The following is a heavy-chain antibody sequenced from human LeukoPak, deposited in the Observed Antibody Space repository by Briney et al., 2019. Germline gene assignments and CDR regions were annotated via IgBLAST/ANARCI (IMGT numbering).Heavy chain of an antibody. CDR3: AKEGSVCRNGICRYFDY. J-gene: IGHJ4*02. CDR2: INWDSGYI. V-gene: IGHV3-9*01. D-gene: IGHD2-8*01. Sequence: GRSLRLSCAASGFTLEGCAMHWVRQAPGKGLEWVSSINWDSGYIEYADSVRGRFTISRDNAKNSLYLQMNSLKPGDTALYFCAKEGSVCRNGICRYFDYWGQGTPVTVSS. CDR1: GFTLEGCA.